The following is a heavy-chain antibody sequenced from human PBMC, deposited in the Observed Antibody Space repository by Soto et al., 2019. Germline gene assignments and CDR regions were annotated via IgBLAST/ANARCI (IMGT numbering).Heavy chain of an antibody. CDR3: ATDCGGGTCYPGY. CDR2: VSAYNGNA. CDR1: GYTFTSYG. D-gene: IGHD2-15*01. V-gene: IGHV1-18*01. J-gene: IGHJ4*02. Sequence: ASVKVSCKTSGYTFTSYGISWVRQAPGQGLEWMGWVSAYNGNANYVQKLQGRVTMTTDTSTSTAYMELRSLRSDDTAVYYCATDCGGGTCYPGYWGQGTLVTVSS.